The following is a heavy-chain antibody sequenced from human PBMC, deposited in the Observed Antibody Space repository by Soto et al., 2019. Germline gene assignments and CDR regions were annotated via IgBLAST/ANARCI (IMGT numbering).Heavy chain of an antibody. D-gene: IGHD6-13*01. CDR1: GFTFSSYG. CDR3: AREPPYSSSWYSYYYYYYMDV. V-gene: IGHV3-33*01. J-gene: IGHJ6*03. CDR2: IWYDGSNK. Sequence: GGSLRLSCAASGFTFSSYGMHWVRQAPGKGLEWVAVIWYDGSNKYYADSVKGRFTISRDNSKNTLYLQMNSLRAEDTAVYYCAREPPYSSSWYSYYYYYYMDVWGKGTTVTVSS.